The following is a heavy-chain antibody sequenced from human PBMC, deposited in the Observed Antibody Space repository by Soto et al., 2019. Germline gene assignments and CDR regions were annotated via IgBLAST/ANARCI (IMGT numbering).Heavy chain of an antibody. V-gene: IGHV3-7*01. CDR3: TRDPSYYYYYMDV. J-gene: IGHJ6*03. CDR1: GFTFSSYW. Sequence: EVQVVESGGGLVQPGGSLRLSCAASGFTFSSYWMSWVRQAPGKGLEGVANIKRDGSEKNYVDSVKGRFTISRDNAKNSLYLQMNSLRAEDTAVYYCTRDPSYYYYYMDVWGKGTTAIVSS. CDR2: IKRDGSEK.